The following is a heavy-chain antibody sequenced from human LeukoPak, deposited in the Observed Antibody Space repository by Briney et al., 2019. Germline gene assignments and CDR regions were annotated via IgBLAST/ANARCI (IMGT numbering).Heavy chain of an antibody. V-gene: IGHV3-23*01. CDR1: GFTFSTFA. J-gene: IGHJ4*02. D-gene: IGHD1-26*01. Sequence: GGSLRLSCEASGFTFSTFAMIWVRQPPGKGLEWVSSIFPSGGEIHYADSVRGRFTISRDNSKSTLSLQMNSLRAEDTALYYCAKYQILSGTYCFDYWGQGTLVTVSS. CDR2: IFPSGGEI. CDR3: AKYQILSGTYCFDY.